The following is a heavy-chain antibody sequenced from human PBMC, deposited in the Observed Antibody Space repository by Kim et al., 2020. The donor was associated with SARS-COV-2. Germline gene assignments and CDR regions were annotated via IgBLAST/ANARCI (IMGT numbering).Heavy chain of an antibody. J-gene: IGHJ4*02. CDR2: ISHTGAST. CDR1: GFTFSNYA. CDR3: AKNGRLGVIDS. D-gene: IGHD7-27*01. Sequence: GGSLRLSCTASGFTFSNYAMTWVRHVAVEGLQWVSSISHTGASTHSADSLKGRFTISRDNSESTVFLQMDRLAAEDTGIYYCAKNGRLGVIDSWGQGTLVTVSS. V-gene: IGHV3-23*01.